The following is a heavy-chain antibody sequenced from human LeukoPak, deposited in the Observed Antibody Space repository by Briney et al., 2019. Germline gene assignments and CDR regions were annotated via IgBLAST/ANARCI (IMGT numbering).Heavy chain of an antibody. Sequence: SETLSLTCAVSGGSISSGGYSWSWIRQPPGKGLEWIGYIYYSGSTYYNPSLKSRVTISVDTSKNQFSLKLSSVTAADTAMYYCAREVADYGGYYYYHYMDVWGKGTTVTISS. CDR2: IYYSGST. D-gene: IGHD4-23*01. J-gene: IGHJ6*03. V-gene: IGHV4-30-4*07. CDR1: GGSISSGGYS. CDR3: AREVADYGGYYYYHYMDV.